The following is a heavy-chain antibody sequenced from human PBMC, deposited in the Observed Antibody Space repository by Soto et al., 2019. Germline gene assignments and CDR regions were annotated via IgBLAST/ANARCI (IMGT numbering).Heavy chain of an antibody. V-gene: IGHV1-58*01. J-gene: IGHJ6*02. Sequence: QMQLVQCGPEVKKPGTSVKVSCKASGFTYTSSAVQWVRQARGQRLEWIGWIVVGSGNTNYAQKFQERVTITRDMSTSTAYMALSSLRSEDTAVYYCAVTYYDFWSGYYRYYYGMDVWGQGTTVTVSS. CDR1: GFTYTSSA. D-gene: IGHD3-3*01. CDR2: IVVGSGNT. CDR3: AVTYYDFWSGYYRYYYGMDV.